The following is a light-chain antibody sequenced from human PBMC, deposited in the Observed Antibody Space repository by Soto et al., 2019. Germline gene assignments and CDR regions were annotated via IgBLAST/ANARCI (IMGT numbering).Light chain of an antibody. J-gene: IGKJ5*01. V-gene: IGKV3-20*01. Sequence: EIVLTQSPGTLSLSPGQRATLSCRASESISRDYLAWYQQRLGQAPRLLIYGASSGATGIPDRFSGSGSGTDFSLTIRGLKPEDFAVYYCQQYRMSPNTFGQGTRLEIK. CDR1: ESISRDY. CDR3: QQYRMSPNT. CDR2: GAS.